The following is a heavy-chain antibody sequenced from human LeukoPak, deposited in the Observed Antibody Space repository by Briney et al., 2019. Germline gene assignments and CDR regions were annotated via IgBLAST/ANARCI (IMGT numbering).Heavy chain of an antibody. CDR1: GFTFSSYG. D-gene: IGHD1-26*01. CDR3: AKGIVGATTAHYYYYGMDV. Sequence: GGSLRLSCAASGFTFSSYGMHWVRQAPGKGLEWVAVISYDGSNKYYADSVKGRFTISRGNSKNTLYLQMNSLRAEDTAVYYCAKGIVGATTAHYYYYGMDVWGQGTTVTVSS. J-gene: IGHJ6*02. V-gene: IGHV3-30*18. CDR2: ISYDGSNK.